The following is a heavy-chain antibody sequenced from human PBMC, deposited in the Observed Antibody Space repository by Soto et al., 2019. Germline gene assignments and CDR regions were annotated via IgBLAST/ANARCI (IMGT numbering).Heavy chain of an antibody. Sequence: EVQLLESGGGLVQPGGSLRLSCAASGFTFSSYAMSWVRQAPGKGLEWVSAISGSGGSTYYADSVKGRFTISRDNSKNTLYLQMNSLRAEDTAVYYCAKGEKLDYYYDSSGYSYWGQGTLVTVSS. CDR1: GFTFSSYA. J-gene: IGHJ4*02. CDR3: AKGEKLDYYYDSSGYSY. V-gene: IGHV3-23*01. CDR2: ISGSGGST. D-gene: IGHD3-22*01.